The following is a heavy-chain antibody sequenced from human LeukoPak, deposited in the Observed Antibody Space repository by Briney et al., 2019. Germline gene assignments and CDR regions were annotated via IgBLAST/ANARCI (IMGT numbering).Heavy chain of an antibody. CDR2: INHSGST. Sequence: SETLSVTCAVYGGSFSGYYWSWIRQPPGNGLEWIGEINHSGSTNYNPSLKSRVTMSVDTSKNQFSLKLSSVTAADTAVYYCAREGPTRFLEWPHDYWGQGTLVTVSS. J-gene: IGHJ4*02. CDR3: AREGPTRFLEWPHDY. D-gene: IGHD3-3*01. V-gene: IGHV4-34*01. CDR1: GGSFSGYY.